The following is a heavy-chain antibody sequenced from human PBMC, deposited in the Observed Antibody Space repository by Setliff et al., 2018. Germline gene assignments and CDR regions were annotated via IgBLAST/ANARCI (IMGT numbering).Heavy chain of an antibody. Sequence: SVKVSCKASGGTFSSYAISRVRQAPGQGLEWMGGTTPIFTTANYAQKFQGRVTITADESTSTAYMELSSLKSEDTAVYYCARSPFPVDTVMVTTFDSWGQGTLVTVSS. J-gene: IGHJ4*02. V-gene: IGHV1-69*13. CDR3: ARSPFPVDTVMVTTFDS. CDR1: GGTFSSYA. D-gene: IGHD5-18*01. CDR2: TTPIFTTA.